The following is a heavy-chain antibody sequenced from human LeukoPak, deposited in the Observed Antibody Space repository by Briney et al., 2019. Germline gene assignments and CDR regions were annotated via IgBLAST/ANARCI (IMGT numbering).Heavy chain of an antibody. V-gene: IGHV3-21*01. CDR1: GFTFSSYG. D-gene: IGHD3-3*01. J-gene: IGHJ6*03. CDR2: ISSSSSYI. CDR3: ARGFLEWFYYYYMDV. Sequence: PGGSLRLSCAASGFTFSSYGMSWVRQAPGKGLEWVSSISSSSSYIYYADSVKGRFTISRDNAKNSLYLQMNSLRAEDTAVYYCARGFLEWFYYYYMDVWGKGTTVTVSS.